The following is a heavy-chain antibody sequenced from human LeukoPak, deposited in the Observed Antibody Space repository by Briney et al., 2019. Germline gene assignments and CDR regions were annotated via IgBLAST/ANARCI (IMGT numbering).Heavy chain of an antibody. CDR3: ARGQTYCYDSSGCEFGY. CDR1: GGSFSGYY. D-gene: IGHD3-22*01. V-gene: IGHV4-34*01. CDR2: INHSGST. Sequence: SETLSLTCAVYGGSFSGYYWSWIRQPPGKGLEWIGEINHSGSTNYNPSLKSRATISVDTSKNQFSLKLSSVTAADTAVYYCARGQTYCYDSSGCEFGYWGQGTLVTVSS. J-gene: IGHJ4*02.